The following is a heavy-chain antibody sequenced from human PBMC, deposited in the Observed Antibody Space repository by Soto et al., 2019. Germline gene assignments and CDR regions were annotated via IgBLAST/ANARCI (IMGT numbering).Heavy chain of an antibody. Sequence: EGCLRLSCAASVFTFSSYVMSWVRQAPGKGLEWVSAIGGTSGSTYYADSVKGRFTISRDNSNHTMYLQMNSLIAEDTAVYYCAKRRREGYFDXWGQGTWVTVSX. D-gene: IGHD1-26*01. CDR3: AKRRREGYFDX. CDR1: VFTFSSYV. V-gene: IGHV3-23*01. J-gene: IGHJ4*02. CDR2: IGGTSGST.